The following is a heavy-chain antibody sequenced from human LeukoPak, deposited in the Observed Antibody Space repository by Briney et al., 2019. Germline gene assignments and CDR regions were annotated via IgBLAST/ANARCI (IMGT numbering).Heavy chain of an antibody. D-gene: IGHD6-19*01. CDR3: ARGPYSSGWYFGDWFDP. CDR1: AYTFTSYD. V-gene: IGHV1-8*01. CDR2: MNPNSGNT. J-gene: IGHJ5*02. Sequence: ASVKVSCKASAYTFTSYDINWVRQATGQGLEWMGWMNPNSGNTGYAQKFQGRVTMTRNTSISTAYMELSSLRSEDTAVYYCARGPYSSGWYFGDWFDPWGQGTLVTVSS.